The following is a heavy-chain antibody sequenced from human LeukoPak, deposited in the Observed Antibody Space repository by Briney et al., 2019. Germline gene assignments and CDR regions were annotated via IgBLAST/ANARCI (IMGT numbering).Heavy chain of an antibody. D-gene: IGHD5-24*01. CDR3: SRGTDAYKCGNS. CDR1: GGSFSGYY. J-gene: IGHJ4*02. V-gene: IGHV4-34*01. Sequence: PSETLSLTCAVYGGSFSGYYWTWIRQPPGKGQEWIGEIHYSGRINYNPSLKSRVTISADTSNNHFSLKMNSVTAADTAVYYCSRGTDAYKCGNSWGQGTLVTVSS. CDR2: IHYSGRI.